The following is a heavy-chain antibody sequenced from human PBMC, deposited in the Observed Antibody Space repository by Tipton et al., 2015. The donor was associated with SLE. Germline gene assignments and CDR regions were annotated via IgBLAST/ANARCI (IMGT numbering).Heavy chain of an antibody. J-gene: IGHJ6*02. CDR1: GYSISSGYY. V-gene: IGHV4-38-2*02. CDR3: AREGYCGGACYSPYYYYYGMDV. D-gene: IGHD2-21*01. Sequence: TRSLTCTVSGYSISSGYYWGWIRQPPGKGLEWIGSMYHSGYTYYNPSLRSRVTMSVDTSQNQFSLSLKSVTAADTAVYYCAREGYCGGACYSPYYYYYGMDVWGQGTTVTVSS. CDR2: MYHSGYT.